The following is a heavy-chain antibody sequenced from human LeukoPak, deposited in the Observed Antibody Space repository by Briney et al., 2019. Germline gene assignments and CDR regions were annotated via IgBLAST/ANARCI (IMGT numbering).Heavy chain of an antibody. CDR1: GFIFNNYA. CDR3: AKRGYSYGSDY. CDR2: ISWNSGSI. Sequence: GGSLRLSCAGSGFIFNNYAMHWVRQPPGKGLEWVSGISWNSGSIDYADSVKGRFTISRDNSKNTLYLQMNSLRAEDTAVYYCAKRGYSYGSDYWGQGTLVTVSS. V-gene: IGHV3-9*01. D-gene: IGHD5-18*01. J-gene: IGHJ4*02.